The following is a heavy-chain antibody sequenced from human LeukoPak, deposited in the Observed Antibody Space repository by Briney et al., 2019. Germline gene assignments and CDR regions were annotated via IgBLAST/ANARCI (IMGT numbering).Heavy chain of an antibody. CDR1: GYTFTSYG. Sequence: ASVKVSCKASGYTFTSYGISWVRQAPGQGLEWMGWISAYNGNTNYAQRLQGRVTMTTDTSTSTAYMELRSLRSDDTAVYYCARAGYYDFWSGYYPYWGQGALVTVSS. D-gene: IGHD3-3*01. V-gene: IGHV1-18*01. CDR2: ISAYNGNT. CDR3: ARAGYYDFWSGYYPY. J-gene: IGHJ4*02.